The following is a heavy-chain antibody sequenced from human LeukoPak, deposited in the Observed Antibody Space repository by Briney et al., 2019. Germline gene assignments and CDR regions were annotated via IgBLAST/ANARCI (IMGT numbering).Heavy chain of an antibody. J-gene: IGHJ4*02. Sequence: GVTLRLSCVASGFPFSSYWMTWVRQAPGKGLEWVANIKQDGSKKSYVDSVKGRFTISRDNAKNSLYLQMNSLRAEDTAIYYCTRVGYIDEGIDYWGQGTLVTVSS. CDR2: IKQDGSKK. D-gene: IGHD5-24*01. V-gene: IGHV3-7*04. CDR3: TRVGYIDEGIDY. CDR1: GFPFSSYW.